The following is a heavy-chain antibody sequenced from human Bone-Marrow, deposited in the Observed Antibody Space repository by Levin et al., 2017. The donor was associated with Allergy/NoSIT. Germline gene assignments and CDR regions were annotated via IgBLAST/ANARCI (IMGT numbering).Heavy chain of an antibody. V-gene: IGHV3-9*01. CDR1: GFTFDDYA. CDR3: AKDLGAGSIGATPGMHNFYGMDV. D-gene: IGHD2-15*01. Sequence: LSLTCAASGFTFDDYALHWVRQAPGKGLEWVSGISWNSGATDYADSVKGRIPISRDNAKNSLYLQMNSLRAEDTALYYCAKDLGAGSIGATPGMHNFYGMDVWGQGTTVTVSS. CDR2: ISWNSGAT. J-gene: IGHJ6*02.